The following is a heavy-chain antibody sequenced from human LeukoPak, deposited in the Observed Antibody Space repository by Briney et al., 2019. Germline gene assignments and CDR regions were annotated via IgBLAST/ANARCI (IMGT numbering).Heavy chain of an antibody. J-gene: IGHJ4*02. CDR3: ATSYSSSWYRGDFDY. V-gene: IGHV3-23*01. CDR2: ISGSGGDT. CDR1: GFTYNNYA. Sequence: GGSLRLSCAASGFTYNNYAMNWVRQAPGKGLEWVSGISGSGGDTYYTDSVKGRFTISRDNSRNTLSLQMNSLRAEDTAVYYCATSYSSSWYRGDFDYWGQGTLVTVSS. D-gene: IGHD6-13*01.